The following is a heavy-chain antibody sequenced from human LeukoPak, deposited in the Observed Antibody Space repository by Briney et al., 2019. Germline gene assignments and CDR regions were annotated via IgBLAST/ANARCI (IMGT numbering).Heavy chain of an antibody. CDR2: ISWNSGSI. CDR1: GFTFDDYA. Sequence: SLRLSCAASGFTFDDYAMHWVRQAPGKGLEWVSGISWNSGSIGYADSVKGRFTISRDNAKNSQYLQMNSLRAEDTALYYCAKDSSSWSTLEDWGQGTLVTVSS. J-gene: IGHJ4*02. D-gene: IGHD6-13*01. V-gene: IGHV3-9*01. CDR3: AKDSSSWSTLED.